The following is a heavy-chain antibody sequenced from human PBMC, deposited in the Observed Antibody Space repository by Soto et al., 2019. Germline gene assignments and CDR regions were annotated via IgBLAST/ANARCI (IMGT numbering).Heavy chain of an antibody. V-gene: IGHV1-18*04. CDR2: ISAYNGDT. D-gene: IGHD4-17*01. CDR1: GYSFTTHG. Sequence: ASVKVSCKASGYSFTTHGISWVRRAPGHGLEWMGWISAYNGDTHYVQRFQGRLTMTTDTSTSTAYMELRSLTSDDTAVYYCARDPPFSGILRGTPLMDVWGQGTTVTVSS. J-gene: IGHJ6*02. CDR3: ARDPPFSGILRGTPLMDV.